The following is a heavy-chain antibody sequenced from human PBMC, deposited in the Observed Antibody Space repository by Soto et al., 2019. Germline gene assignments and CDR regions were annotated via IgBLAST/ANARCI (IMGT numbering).Heavy chain of an antibody. V-gene: IGHV4-34*01. J-gene: IGHJ5*02. CDR1: GGSFSGYY. CDR2: INDSRST. CDR3: AREDTVSSGCLFDP. D-gene: IGHD6-19*01. Sequence: KPSETLSLTCGVYGGSFSGYYWSWIRQSPGKGLEWIGEINDSRSTNYNPSLKSRVSLSVDTSKNQFFLKLSSVTAADAGVYYCAREDTVSSGCLFDPWGQGTLVTVSS.